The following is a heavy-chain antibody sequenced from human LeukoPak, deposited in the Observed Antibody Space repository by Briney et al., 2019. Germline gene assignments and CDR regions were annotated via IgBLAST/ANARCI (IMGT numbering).Heavy chain of an antibody. CDR3: ARRIVATKLGFDP. V-gene: IGHV4-39*07. D-gene: IGHD5-12*01. CDR2: IFHGGST. CDR1: GASITSSGYY. J-gene: IGHJ5*02. Sequence: SETLSLTCTVSGASITSSGYYWGWIRQPPGKGLEWIGTIFHGGSTYYNPSLKSRVTISVDTSKNQFSLKLSSVTAADTAVYYCARRIVATKLGFDPWGQGTLVTVSS.